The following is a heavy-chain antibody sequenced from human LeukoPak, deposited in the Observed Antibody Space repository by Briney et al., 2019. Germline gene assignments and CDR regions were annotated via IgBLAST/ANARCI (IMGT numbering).Heavy chain of an antibody. J-gene: IGHJ4*02. CDR2: IQYDGSSK. Sequence: RSLRLSCAASGFTFSNYAMHWVRQTPGKGLEWVSVIQYDGSSKYYGDSVNGRFTISRDNSKNTLYLQMDTLRADDTAVYYCAKDRSGWYTIDYWGQGTMVRVSS. CDR1: GFTFSNYA. V-gene: IGHV3-30*04. D-gene: IGHD6-19*01. CDR3: AKDRSGWYTIDY.